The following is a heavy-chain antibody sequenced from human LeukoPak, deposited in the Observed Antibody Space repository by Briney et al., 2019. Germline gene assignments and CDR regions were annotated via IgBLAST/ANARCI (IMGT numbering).Heavy chain of an antibody. CDR3: ARDRAAAGSVDY. D-gene: IGHD6-13*01. V-gene: IGHV4-38-2*02. CDR1: GYSISSGYY. J-gene: IGHJ4*02. Sequence: SETLSLTCAVSGYSISSGYYWGWIRPPPGKGLEWIGSIYHSGSTYYNPSLKSRVTISVDTSKNQFSLKLSSVTAADTAVYYCARDRAAAGSVDYWGQGTLVTVSS. CDR2: IYHSGST.